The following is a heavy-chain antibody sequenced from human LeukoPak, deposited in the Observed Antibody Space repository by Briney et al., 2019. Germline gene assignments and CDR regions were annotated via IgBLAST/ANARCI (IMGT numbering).Heavy chain of an antibody. CDR2: IYYSGST. D-gene: IGHD1-1*01. V-gene: IGHV4-61*01. Sequence: PSETLSLTCTVSGGSVSSSNYYWSWVRQPPGKGLEWIGYIYYSGSTNYNPSLKSRVTISVDTSKNQFSLKLSSVTAADTAVYYCARHTTTPDSYLAYWGQGTLVTVSS. CDR1: GGSVSSSNYY. CDR3: ARHTTTPDSYLAY. J-gene: IGHJ4*02.